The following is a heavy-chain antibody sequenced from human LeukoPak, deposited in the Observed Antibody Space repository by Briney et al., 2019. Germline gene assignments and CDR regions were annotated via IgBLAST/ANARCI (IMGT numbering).Heavy chain of an antibody. Sequence: GASVKVSCKASGYTFTSYTIHWVRQAPGQRLEWMGWINVGDGKSEYSQSFQGRVAITRDTSASTAYMELSSLRSEDTAVYYCAREKYDGKSWDSWGQGTLVTVSS. D-gene: IGHD4-23*01. CDR3: AREKYDGKSWDS. V-gene: IGHV1-3*01. CDR1: GYTFTSYT. J-gene: IGHJ4*02. CDR2: INVGDGKS.